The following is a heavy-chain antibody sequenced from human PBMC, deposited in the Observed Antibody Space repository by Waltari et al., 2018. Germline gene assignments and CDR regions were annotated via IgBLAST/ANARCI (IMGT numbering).Heavy chain of an antibody. J-gene: IGHJ4*02. CDR3: ASQQLVLRGPFDY. CDR1: GGSISSSGYS. CDR2: IYYSGST. D-gene: IGHD6-13*01. V-gene: IGHV4-39*01. Sequence: QLQLQESGPGLVKPSEPLSLTCTVSGGSISSSGYSWGWIRPPPGKGLEWIGSIYYSGSTYYNPSLKSRVTISVDTSKNQFSLKLSSVTAADTAVYYCASQQLVLRGPFDYWGQGTLVTVSS.